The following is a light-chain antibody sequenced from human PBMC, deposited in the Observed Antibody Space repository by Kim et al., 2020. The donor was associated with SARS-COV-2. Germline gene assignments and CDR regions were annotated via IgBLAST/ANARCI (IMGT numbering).Light chain of an antibody. V-gene: IGLV2-23*01. CDR1: GSDVGSYNL. J-gene: IGLJ1*01. Sequence: SPEQSITLSCTGSGSDVGSYNLVSWYQQHPGKAPKLMIYEGSKRPSGVSHRFSGSKSGNTASLTISGLQAEDEADYYCCSYAGSKVFGTGTKVTVL. CDR3: CSYAGSKV. CDR2: EGS.